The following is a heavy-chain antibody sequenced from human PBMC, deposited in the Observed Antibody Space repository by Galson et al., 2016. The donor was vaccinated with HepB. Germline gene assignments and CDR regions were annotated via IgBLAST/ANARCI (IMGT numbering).Heavy chain of an antibody. V-gene: IGHV1-69*13. Sequence: SVKVSCKASGGTFSNSAISWVRQAPGQGLEWMGGIMFMSGTANYAQKFQGRVTVTADESATTAYMEMSRLTYEDTAVYFCAEVLLRGIRTHSQLWGQGTLVIVSS. D-gene: IGHD3-10*01. CDR3: AEVLLRGIRTHSQL. J-gene: IGHJ1*01. CDR2: IMFMSGTA. CDR1: GGTFSNSA.